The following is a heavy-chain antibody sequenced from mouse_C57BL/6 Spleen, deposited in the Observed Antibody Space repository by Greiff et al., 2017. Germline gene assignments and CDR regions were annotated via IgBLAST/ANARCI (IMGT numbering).Heavy chain of an antibody. V-gene: IGHV5-17*01. D-gene: IGHD1-1*01. CDR1: GFTFSDYG. J-gene: IGHJ2*01. CDR3: ARRYYGSSYDYFDY. CDR2: ISSGSSTI. Sequence: EVKLVESGGGLVKPGGSLKLSCAASGFTFSDYGMHWVRQAPEKGLEWVAYISSGSSTIYYADTVKGRFTISRDNAKNTLFLQMTSLRSEDTAMYYCARRYYGSSYDYFDYWGQGTTLTVSS.